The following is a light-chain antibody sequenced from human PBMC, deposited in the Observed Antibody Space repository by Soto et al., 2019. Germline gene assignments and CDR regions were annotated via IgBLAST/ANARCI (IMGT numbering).Light chain of an antibody. Sequence: QSALTQPASVSGSPGQSITISCTGTSSDVGGYNYVSWYQQHPGKAPKLIIYEVSNRPSGVSHRFSGSKSGNTASLTISGLQAEDWADYYCNPYPISSAPCVFGTGTKVTAL. CDR3: NPYPISSAPCV. J-gene: IGLJ1*01. V-gene: IGLV2-14*01. CDR1: SSDVGGYNY. CDR2: EVS.